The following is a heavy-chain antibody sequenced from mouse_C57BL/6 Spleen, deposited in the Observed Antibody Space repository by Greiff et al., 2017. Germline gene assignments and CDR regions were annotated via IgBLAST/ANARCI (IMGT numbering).Heavy chain of an antibody. CDR1: GFTFSSYG. CDR2: ISSGGSYT. CDR3: ARQETAQASFAY. V-gene: IGHV5-6*02. J-gene: IGHJ3*01. D-gene: IGHD3-2*02. Sequence: DVKLVESGGDLVKPGGSLKLSCAASGFTFSSYGMSWVRQTPDKRLEWVATISSGGSYTYYPDSVKGRFTISRDNAKNTLYLQMSSLKSEDTAMYYCARQETAQASFAYWGQGTLVTVSA.